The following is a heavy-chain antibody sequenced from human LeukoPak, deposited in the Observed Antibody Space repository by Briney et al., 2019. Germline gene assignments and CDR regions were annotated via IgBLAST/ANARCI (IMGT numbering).Heavy chain of an antibody. CDR1: GGSISSTSYY. V-gene: IGHV4-39*07. CDR2: IYYSGST. D-gene: IGHD2-2*03. CDR3: ARLLRVGYCSTTSCNWFDP. J-gene: IGHJ5*02. Sequence: SETLSLTCVVSGGSISSTSYYWGWIRQPPGKGLEWIGSIYYSGSTYYSPSLKSRVTISVDTSKNQFSLKLSSVTAADTAVYYCARLLRVGYCSTTSCNWFDPWGQGTLVTVSS.